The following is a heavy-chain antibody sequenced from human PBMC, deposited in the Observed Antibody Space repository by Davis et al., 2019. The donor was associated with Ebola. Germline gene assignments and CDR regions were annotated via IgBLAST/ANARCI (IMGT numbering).Heavy chain of an antibody. CDR2: LIPNSGDT. CDR1: GGTFTNYA. CDR3: ALHTGMLL. Sequence: AASVKVSCKTSGGTFTNYAVNWVRQAPGQGLEWMGRLIPNSGDTVYAQKFQGRVTVTRNTSITTAYMELSSLRSEDTAVYYCALHTGMLLWGQGTLVTVSS. D-gene: IGHD3-16*01. J-gene: IGHJ4*02. V-gene: IGHV1-8*01.